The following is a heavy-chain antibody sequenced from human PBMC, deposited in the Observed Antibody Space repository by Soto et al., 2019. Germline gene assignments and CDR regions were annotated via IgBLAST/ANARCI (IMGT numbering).Heavy chain of an antibody. CDR1: GFTFSSYA. D-gene: IGHD2-2*01. Sequence: EVQLLESGGALVQPGGALRLSCAASGFTFSSYAMTWVRQAPGKGLQWLSGVSGTGGSTYYADSVKGRFTISRDTSKNTLYLQMNSLRAEDAAIYYCAKGLVPCGPVGFDSWGQGTLVTVSS. CDR3: AKGLVPCGPVGFDS. CDR2: VSGTGGST. V-gene: IGHV3-23*01. J-gene: IGHJ4*02.